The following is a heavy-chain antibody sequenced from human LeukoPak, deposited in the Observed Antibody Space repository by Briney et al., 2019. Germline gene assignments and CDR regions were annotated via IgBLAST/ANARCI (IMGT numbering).Heavy chain of an antibody. Sequence: PGGSLRLSCAASGFTCSIYAMSWVRQAPGKGLEWVSSISSSGDYTYYEDSVKGRFTISTDNSKNTLYLQMNSLRAEDTAIYYCAKDRPNYYESNGHYYRRDGDYWGQGTLVTVSS. V-gene: IGHV3-23*01. J-gene: IGHJ4*02. D-gene: IGHD3-22*01. CDR2: ISSSGDYT. CDR1: GFTCSIYA. CDR3: AKDRPNYYESNGHYYRRDGDY.